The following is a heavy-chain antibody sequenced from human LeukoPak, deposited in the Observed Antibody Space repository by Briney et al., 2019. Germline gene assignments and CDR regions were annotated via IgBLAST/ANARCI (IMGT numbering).Heavy chain of an antibody. J-gene: IGHJ3*02. Sequence: PGGSLRLSCAASAFTFSSYGMHWVRQAPGKGLEWVAVIWYDGSNEDYAGSVKGRFTISRENAKNSLYLQMNSLRAGDTAVYYCVRDYSGENVFDIWGQGTTVTVSS. CDR2: IWYDGSNE. D-gene: IGHD3-16*01. CDR3: VRDYSGENVFDI. V-gene: IGHV3-33*01. CDR1: AFTFSSYG.